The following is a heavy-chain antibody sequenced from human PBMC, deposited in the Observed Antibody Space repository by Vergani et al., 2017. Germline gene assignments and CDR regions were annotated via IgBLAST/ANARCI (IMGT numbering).Heavy chain of an antibody. D-gene: IGHD5-18*01. CDR1: GGTFSSYA. CDR2: IIPIFGTA. J-gene: IGHJ3*02. CDR3: ARVSRVYSYGPAHAFDI. Sequence: QVQLVQSGAEVKKPGSSVKVSCKASGGTFSSYAISWVRQAPGQGLEWMGGIIPIFGTANYAQKFQGRVTITADESTSTAYMELSSLRSEDTAVYYCARVSRVYSYGPAHAFDIWGQGTMVTVSS. V-gene: IGHV1-69*01.